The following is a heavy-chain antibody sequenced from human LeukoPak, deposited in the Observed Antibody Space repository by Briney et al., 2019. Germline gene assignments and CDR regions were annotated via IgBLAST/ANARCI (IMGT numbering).Heavy chain of an antibody. J-gene: IGHJ4*02. Sequence: GGSLRLSCAASGFTFSSYGMHWVRQAPGKGLEWVAFIWFDGSNKYYADSVKGRFTISRDDSKNTLYLQMNSLRAEDTAVYYCARNGGNYILDYWGQGTLVTVSS. D-gene: IGHD4/OR15-4a*01. CDR1: GFTFSSYG. CDR2: IWFDGSNK. CDR3: ARNGGNYILDY. V-gene: IGHV3-33*01.